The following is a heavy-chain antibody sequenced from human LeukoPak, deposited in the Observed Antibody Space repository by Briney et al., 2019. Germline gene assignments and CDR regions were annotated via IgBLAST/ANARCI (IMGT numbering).Heavy chain of an antibody. D-gene: IGHD4-11*01. Sequence: GGSLRLSCAASGFTFSSYSMNWVRQAPGKGLEWVSSISSSSSYIYYADSVKGRFTISRDNAKNSVYLQMNSLGADDTAVYYCATYSILNARELRYWGQGTLVTVTS. CDR3: ATYSILNARELRY. V-gene: IGHV3-21*01. CDR1: GFTFSSYS. J-gene: IGHJ1*01. CDR2: ISSSSSYI.